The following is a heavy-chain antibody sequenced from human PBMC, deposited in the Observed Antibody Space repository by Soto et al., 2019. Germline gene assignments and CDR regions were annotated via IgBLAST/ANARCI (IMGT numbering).Heavy chain of an antibody. CDR2: INNSGST. Sequence: QVLLQQWGAGLLKPSETLSLTCAVYGGSFSGYYWSWIRQPPGKGLEWFGEINNSGSTNYKPSLKSRVTISVDTSKSQFSLKLSSLTAADTAVYFCARGDFGSGNYWGHGTLVTVSS. V-gene: IGHV4-34*01. CDR1: GGSFSGYY. D-gene: IGHD3-10*01. CDR3: ARGDFGSGNY. J-gene: IGHJ4*01.